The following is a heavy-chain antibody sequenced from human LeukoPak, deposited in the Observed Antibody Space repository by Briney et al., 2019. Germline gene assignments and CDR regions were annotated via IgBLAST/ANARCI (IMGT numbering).Heavy chain of an antibody. CDR3: AKDQRWPFDY. CDR1: GFTVSNNY. CDR2: ISGSGGST. J-gene: IGHJ4*02. V-gene: IGHV3-23*01. D-gene: IGHD2-15*01. Sequence: GGSLRLSCAASGFTVSNNYMIWIRQAPGKGLEWVSAISGSGGSTYYADSVKGRFTISRDNSKNTLYLQMNSLRAEDTAVYYCAKDQRWPFDYWGQGTLVTVSS.